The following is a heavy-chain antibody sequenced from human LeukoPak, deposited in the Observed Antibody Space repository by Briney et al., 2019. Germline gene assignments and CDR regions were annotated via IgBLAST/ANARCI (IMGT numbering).Heavy chain of an antibody. J-gene: IGHJ6*03. V-gene: IGHV4-39*07. CDR2: IYYSGST. D-gene: IGHD5-18*01. CDR3: ARGDGYSYGNYYYYYMDV. Sequence: PSETLSLTCTVSGGSISSSSYYWGWIRQPPGKGLEWIGSIYYSGSTYYNPSLKSRVTISVDTSKNQFSLKLSSVTAADTAVYYCARGDGYSYGNYYYYYMDVWGKGTTVTVSS. CDR1: GGSISSSSYY.